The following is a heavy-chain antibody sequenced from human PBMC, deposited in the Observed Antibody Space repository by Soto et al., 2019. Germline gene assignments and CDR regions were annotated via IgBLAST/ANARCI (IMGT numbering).Heavy chain of an antibody. Sequence: QVQLVQSGGEVKKPGASVKVSCKTSGYSFTTYGISWVRQAPGQGLEWMGWVSAYNGYTNYAQKLQGRGTMTTDTSTSTAYMELRSLRSDDTAVYYCAREGPAPYYYYSMDVWCQVSTVTVSS. V-gene: IGHV1-18*01. J-gene: IGHJ6*02. CDR3: AREGPAPYYYYSMDV. CDR1: GYSFTTYG. CDR2: VSAYNGYT.